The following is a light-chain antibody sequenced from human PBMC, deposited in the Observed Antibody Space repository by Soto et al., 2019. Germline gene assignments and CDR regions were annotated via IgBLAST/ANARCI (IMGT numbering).Light chain of an antibody. J-gene: IGKJ1*01. CDR1: QSVSNN. V-gene: IGKV3-15*01. Sequence: EIVMTQSPATLSVSPGERATLSCRASQSVSNNLAWYQQKPGQTPRLLIYGASTRATGIPARFSGSGSGTEFTLTISSLQSQDFAVYYCQQYDRWPWTLGQGTKVEIK. CDR2: GAS. CDR3: QQYDRWPWT.